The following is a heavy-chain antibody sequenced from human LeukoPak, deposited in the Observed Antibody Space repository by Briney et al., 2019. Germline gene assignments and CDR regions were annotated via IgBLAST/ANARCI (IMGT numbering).Heavy chain of an antibody. CDR2: IKSKTDGGRT. V-gene: IGHV3-15*07. Sequence: PGGSLRLSCAASGFSFSNAWMNWVRQAPGKGLEWVGRIKSKTDGGRTDYAAPVKGRFTISRDDSKNTLYLQMNSLKTEDTAVYYCATDFYDSTWGQGTLVTVSS. CDR3: ATDFYDST. D-gene: IGHD3-22*01. CDR1: GFSFSNAW. J-gene: IGHJ5*02.